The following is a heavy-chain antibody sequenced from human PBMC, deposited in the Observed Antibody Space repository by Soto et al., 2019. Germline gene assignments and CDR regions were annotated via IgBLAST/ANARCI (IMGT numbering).Heavy chain of an antibody. CDR2: IWYDGSNK. CDR3: ARDSYGYYFDY. Sequence: QVQLVESGGGVVQPGRSLRLSCAASGFTFSSYGMHWVRQAPGKGLEGVAVIWYDGSNKYYADSVKGRFTISRDNSKNTLYLQMNSLRAEDTAVYYCARDSYGYYFDYWGQGTLVTVSS. CDR1: GFTFSSYG. J-gene: IGHJ4*02. V-gene: IGHV3-33*01. D-gene: IGHD5-18*01.